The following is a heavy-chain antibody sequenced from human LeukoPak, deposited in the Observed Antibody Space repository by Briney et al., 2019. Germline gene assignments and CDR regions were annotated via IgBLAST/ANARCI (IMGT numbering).Heavy chain of an antibody. V-gene: IGHV1-69*10. J-gene: IGHJ4*02. D-gene: IGHD5-24*01. Sequence: SVTVSCTASGGTFSIYAISWVGQAPGQGRECMCRIIPILGIANYAQKFQSRVTITADKSPSTAYMELSSLRSEDTAVYYCAREMGNGSNSFWGQGTLVTVSS. CDR3: AREMGNGSNSF. CDR2: IIPILGIA. CDR1: GGTFSIYA.